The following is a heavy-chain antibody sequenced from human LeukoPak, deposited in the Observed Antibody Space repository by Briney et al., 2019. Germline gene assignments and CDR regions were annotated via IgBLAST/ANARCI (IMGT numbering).Heavy chain of an antibody. CDR3: ARVKRSGYGWFDP. J-gene: IGHJ5*02. D-gene: IGHD2-15*01. CDR2: VIPIFGSA. CDR1: GGTISSNA. Sequence: SVKVSCKASGGTISSNAIGWVRQAPGQGLEWMGGVIPIFGSANHAQKFQGRVTIIADESTSTAYMELRSLRSDDTAVYYCARVKRSGYGWFDPWGQGTLVTVSS. V-gene: IGHV1-69*13.